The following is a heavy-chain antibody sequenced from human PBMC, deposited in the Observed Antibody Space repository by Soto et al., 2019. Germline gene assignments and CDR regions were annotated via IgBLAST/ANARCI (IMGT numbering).Heavy chain of an antibody. J-gene: IGHJ5*02. CDR3: ARDRTAAALGWFDP. V-gene: IGHV4-59*01. CDR2: IYYSGST. CDR1: GGSISSYY. D-gene: IGHD6-13*01. Sequence: SETLSLTCTVSGGSISSYYWSWIRQPPGKGLEWIGYIYYSGSTNYNPSLKSRVTISVDTSKNQFSLRLSSVTAADTAVYYCARDRTAAALGWFDPSGQGTLLTLSS.